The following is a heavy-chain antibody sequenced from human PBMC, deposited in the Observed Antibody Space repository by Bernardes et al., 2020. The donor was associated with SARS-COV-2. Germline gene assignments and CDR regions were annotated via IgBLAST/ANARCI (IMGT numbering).Heavy chain of an antibody. D-gene: IGHD2-2*01. J-gene: IGHJ6*03. Sequence: GESLKISCKGSGYSFTSYWISWVRQMPGKGLEWMGRIDPSDSYTNYSPSFQGHVTISADKSISTAYLQWSSLKASDTAMYYCATHSPTDCSSTSCYHGPFYYYYYMDVWGKGTTVTVSS. V-gene: IGHV5-10-1*01. CDR2: IDPSDSYT. CDR3: ATHSPTDCSSTSCYHGPFYYYYYMDV. CDR1: GYSFTSYW.